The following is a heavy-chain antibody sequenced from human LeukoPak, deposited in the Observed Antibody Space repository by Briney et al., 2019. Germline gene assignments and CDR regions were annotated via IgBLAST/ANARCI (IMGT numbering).Heavy chain of an antibody. CDR2: IYYSGST. CDR1: GGSISSYH. CDR3: ARVGRIAAAGTFDY. Sequence: SETLSLTCTVSGGSISSYHWSWIRQPPGRGLEWIGYIYYSGSTNYNPSLKSRVTISVDTSKNQFSLKLSSVTAADTAVYYCARVGRIAAAGTFDYWGQGTLVTVSS. D-gene: IGHD6-13*01. J-gene: IGHJ4*02. V-gene: IGHV4-59*01.